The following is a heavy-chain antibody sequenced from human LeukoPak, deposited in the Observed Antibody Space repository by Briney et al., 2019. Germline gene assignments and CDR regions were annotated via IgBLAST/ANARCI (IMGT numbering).Heavy chain of an antibody. CDR1: GGSISSYY. V-gene: IGHV4-59*08. Sequence: PSETLSLTCTVSGGSISSYYWSWIRQPPGKGLEWIGYIYYSGSTNYNPSLKSRVTISVDTSKNQFSLKLSSVTAADTAVYYCARALNYYGSGTPDYWGQGTLVTVSS. CDR3: ARALNYYGSGTPDY. D-gene: IGHD3-10*01. J-gene: IGHJ4*02. CDR2: IYYSGST.